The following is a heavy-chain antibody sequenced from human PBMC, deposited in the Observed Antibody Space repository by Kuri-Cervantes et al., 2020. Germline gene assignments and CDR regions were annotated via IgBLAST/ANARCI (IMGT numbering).Heavy chain of an antibody. D-gene: IGHD3-16*01. Sequence: GSLRLSCAVYGGSFSGYYWSWIRQPPGKGLEWIGEINHSGSTNYNPSLKSRVTISVDTSKNQFSLKLSSVTAADTAVYYCARGHHDYIWGSYGIDYWGQGTLVTVSS. CDR2: INHSGST. CDR3: ARGHHDYIWGSYGIDY. V-gene: IGHV4-34*01. CDR1: GGSFSGYY. J-gene: IGHJ4*02.